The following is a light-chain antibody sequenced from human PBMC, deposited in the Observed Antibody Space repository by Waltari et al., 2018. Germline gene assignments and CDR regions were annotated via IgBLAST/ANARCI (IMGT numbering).Light chain of an antibody. CDR3: QVWDTTSDRVV. CDR2: DDS. Sequence: SYVLTQPPSASVATGETARITCGGENGGSKSVHWYQQKPGQAPILVVYDDSARPSGIPDRFSASNSGNTGTLTISRVENGDEADYYCQVWDTTSDRVVFGGGTKLTVL. V-gene: IGLV3-21*02. J-gene: IGLJ2*01. CDR1: NGGSKS.